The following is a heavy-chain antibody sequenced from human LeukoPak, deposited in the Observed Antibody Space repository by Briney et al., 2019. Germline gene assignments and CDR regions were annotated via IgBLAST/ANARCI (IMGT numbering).Heavy chain of an antibody. CDR1: GGSFSGYY. J-gene: IGHJ6*02. CDR2: INHSGST. V-gene: IGHV4-34*01. CDR3: ARDKNFVHSGYDNRYYYGMDV. D-gene: IGHD5-12*01. Sequence: SETLSLTCAVYGGSFSGYYWSWIRQPPGKGLEWIGEINHSGSTNYNPSLKSRVTISVDTSKNQFSLKLSSVTAADTAVYYCARDKNFVHSGYDNRYYYGMDVWGQGTTVTVSS.